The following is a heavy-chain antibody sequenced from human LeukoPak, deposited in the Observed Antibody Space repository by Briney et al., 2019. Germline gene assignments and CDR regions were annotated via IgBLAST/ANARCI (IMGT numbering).Heavy chain of an antibody. CDR3: ARGGFGDDYYYYMDV. Sequence: GGSLRLSCAASGFTFSSYSMNWVRQAPGKGLEWVSYISSSSSTIYYADSVKGRFTISRDNAKNSLYLQMNSLRAEDTAVYYCARGGFGDDYYYYMDVWGKGTTVTISS. D-gene: IGHD3-10*01. CDR1: GFTFSSYS. V-gene: IGHV3-48*01. J-gene: IGHJ6*03. CDR2: ISSSSSTI.